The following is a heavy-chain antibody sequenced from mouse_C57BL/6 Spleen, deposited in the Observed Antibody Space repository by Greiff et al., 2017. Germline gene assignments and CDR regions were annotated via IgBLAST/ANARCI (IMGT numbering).Heavy chain of an antibody. CDR3: AYYSNYGGFAY. CDR2: IYPGDGDT. V-gene: IGHV1-82*01. Sequence: VQLQQSGPELVKPGASVKISCKASGYAFSSSWMNWVKQRPGKGLEWIGRIYPGDGDTNYNGKFKGKATLTADKYSSTAYMQLSSLTSEDSAVYFCAYYSNYGGFAYWGQGTLVTVSA. D-gene: IGHD2-5*01. CDR1: GYAFSSSW. J-gene: IGHJ3*01.